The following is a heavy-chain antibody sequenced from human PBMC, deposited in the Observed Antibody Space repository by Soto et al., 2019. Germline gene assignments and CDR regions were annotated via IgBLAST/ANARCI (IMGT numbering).Heavy chain of an antibody. Sequence: XSVKVSCNASGYPFTSYDINWVRQATGQGLEWMGWMNPNSGNTGYAQKFQCRVTMTRNTSISTAYMELSSLRSEDTAVYYCARDYGGDNYYYYGMDVWGQGTTVTVSS. CDR3: ARDYGGDNYYYYGMDV. CDR1: GYPFTSYD. CDR2: MNPNSGNT. V-gene: IGHV1-8*01. J-gene: IGHJ6*02. D-gene: IGHD3-10*01.